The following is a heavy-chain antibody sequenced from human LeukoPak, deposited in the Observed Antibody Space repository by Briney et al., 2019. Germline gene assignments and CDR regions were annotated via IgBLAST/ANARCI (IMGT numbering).Heavy chain of an antibody. Sequence: ASVKVSCKASGYTFTGYYMHWVRQAPGQGLEWMGWINPNSGGTNYAQKFQGRVTMTRDTSISTAYMELSRLRSDDTAVYYCARGLPTRTPYYFDCWGQGTLVTVSS. CDR1: GYTFTGYY. J-gene: IGHJ4*02. CDR2: INPNSGGT. V-gene: IGHV1-2*02. CDR3: ARGLPTRTPYYFDC.